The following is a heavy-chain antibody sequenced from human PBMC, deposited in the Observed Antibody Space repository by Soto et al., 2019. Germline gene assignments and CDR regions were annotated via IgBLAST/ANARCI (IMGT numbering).Heavy chain of an antibody. Sequence: PGGSLRLSCAVSGFTCSDYYMSWIRQAPGKGLEWVSFISSSSSYIYYADSVKGRFTISRDNAKNSLYLQMNSLRAEDTAVYYCAREFTIFGVVYAFDIWGQGTMVTVSS. CDR3: AREFTIFGVVYAFDI. J-gene: IGHJ3*02. V-gene: IGHV3-11*06. CDR1: GFTCSDYY. D-gene: IGHD3-3*01. CDR2: ISSSSSYI.